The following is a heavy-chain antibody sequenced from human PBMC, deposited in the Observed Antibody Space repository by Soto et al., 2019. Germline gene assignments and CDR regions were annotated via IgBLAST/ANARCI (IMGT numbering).Heavy chain of an antibody. J-gene: IGHJ6*02. CDR3: ARDRRVDVYGMDV. CDR2: IYHSGST. V-gene: IGHV4-38-2*02. Sequence: SETLSLTCAVSGYSISSGYYWGWIRQPPGKGLEWIGSIYHSGSTYYNPSLKSRVTISVDTSKNQFYLKLSSVTAADTAVYYCARDRRVDVYGMDVWGQGTTVT. CDR1: GYSISSGYY. D-gene: IGHD2-21*01.